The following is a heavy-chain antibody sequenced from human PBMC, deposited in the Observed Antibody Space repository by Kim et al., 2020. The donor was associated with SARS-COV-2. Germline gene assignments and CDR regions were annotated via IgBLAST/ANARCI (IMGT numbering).Heavy chain of an antibody. CDR3: ARQGVYYDILTGYYIDY. V-gene: IGHV5-51*01. J-gene: IGHJ4*02. CDR1: GYSFTSYW. D-gene: IGHD3-9*01. Sequence: GESLKISCKGSGYSFTSYWIGWVRQMPGKGLEWMGIIYPGDSDTRYSPSFQGQVTISADKSISTAYLQWSSLKASDTAMYYCARQGVYYDILTGYYIDYWCQGTLVTVSS. CDR2: IYPGDSDT.